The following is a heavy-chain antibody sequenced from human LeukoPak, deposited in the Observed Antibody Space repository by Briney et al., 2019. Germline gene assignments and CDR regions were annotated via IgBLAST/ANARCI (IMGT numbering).Heavy chain of an antibody. CDR1: GFTFSSYA. CDR2: ISGSGGST. J-gene: IGHJ4*02. Sequence: GGALRLSCAASGFTFSSYAMSRVRQAPGKGLEWVSAISGSGGSTYYADSVKGRFTISRDNSKNTLYLQMNSLRAEDTAVYYCATTFGELLSPYFDYWGQGTLVTVSS. V-gene: IGHV3-23*01. D-gene: IGHD3-10*02. CDR3: ATTFGELLSPYFDY.